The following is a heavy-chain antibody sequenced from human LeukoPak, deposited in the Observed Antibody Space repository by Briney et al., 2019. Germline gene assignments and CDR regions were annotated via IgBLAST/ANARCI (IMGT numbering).Heavy chain of an antibody. CDR1: GFTFSDYY. V-gene: IGHV3-23*01. CDR3: AKSLTVTTRIHSIDP. Sequence: PGGSLRLSCAASGFTFSDYYMSWIRQAPGKGLEWVSSISGSGSNTYYADSVKGQFTISRDSSKSTLYLQMNSLRAEDTAVYYCAKSLTVTTRIHSIDPRGQGTLVTVSS. D-gene: IGHD4-17*01. CDR2: ISGSGSNT. J-gene: IGHJ4*02.